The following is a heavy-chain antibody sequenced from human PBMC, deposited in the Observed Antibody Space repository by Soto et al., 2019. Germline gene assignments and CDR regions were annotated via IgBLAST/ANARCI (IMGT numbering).Heavy chain of an antibody. CDR2: IKQDGSEK. Sequence: PGGSLRLSCAASGFTFSSYWMSWVRQAPGKGLEWVANIKQDGSEKYYVDSVKGRFTISRDNAKNSLYLQMNSLRAEDTAVYYCARDRQSYDFWTYYGMDVWGQGTTVTVSS. CDR3: ARDRQSYDFWTYYGMDV. J-gene: IGHJ6*02. D-gene: IGHD3-3*01. V-gene: IGHV3-7*01. CDR1: GFTFSSYW.